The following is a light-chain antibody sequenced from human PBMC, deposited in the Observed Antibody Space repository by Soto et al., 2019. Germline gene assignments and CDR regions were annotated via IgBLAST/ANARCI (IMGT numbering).Light chain of an antibody. CDR1: QNIRNC. CDR2: DAS. V-gene: IGKV1-5*01. J-gene: IGKJ5*01. Sequence: QMTQSPGTRSTFVCNICTITCRASQNIRNCLAWYQKTPGKDPNPLIYDASSLKSGVPARFSGSGSGTEFALTFSRLHPDDFANYYCQRYTTYSTFGQRTQLEI. CDR3: QRYTTYST.